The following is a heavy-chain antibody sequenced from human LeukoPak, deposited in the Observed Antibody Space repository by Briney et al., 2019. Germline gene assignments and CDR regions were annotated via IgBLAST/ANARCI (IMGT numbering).Heavy chain of an antibody. Sequence: GGSLRLSCAASGFTVSSNYMSWVRQAPGKGLEWVSIIFGNGDTTYYADSVKGRFTVSRDNSKDTLYLQMNDLRPDDTAIYYCAKRNTMVRGGPCFDYWGQGLLVTVSS. CDR2: IFGNGDTT. V-gene: IGHV3-53*01. J-gene: IGHJ4*02. D-gene: IGHD3-10*01. CDR1: GFTVSSNY. CDR3: AKRNTMVRGGPCFDY.